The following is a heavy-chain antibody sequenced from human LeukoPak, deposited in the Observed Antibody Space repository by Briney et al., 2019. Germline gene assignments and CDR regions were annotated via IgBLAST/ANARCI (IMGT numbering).Heavy chain of an antibody. V-gene: IGHV3-30-3*01. CDR3: ARDAGDIVVVPAAQYNWFDP. J-gene: IGHJ5*02. D-gene: IGHD2-2*01. CDR1: GFTFSSYA. CDR2: ISYDGSNK. Sequence: GGSLRLSCAASGFTFSSYAMHWVRQAPGKGLEWVAVISYDGSNKYYADSVKGRFTISRDNSKNTLYLQMNSLRAEDTAVYYCARDAGDIVVVPAAQYNWFDPWGQGTLVTVSP.